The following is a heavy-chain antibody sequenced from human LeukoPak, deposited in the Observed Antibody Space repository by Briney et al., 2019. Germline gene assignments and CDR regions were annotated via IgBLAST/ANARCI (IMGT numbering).Heavy chain of an antibody. V-gene: IGHV4-31*03. D-gene: IGHD3-22*01. CDR3: ARGYYDSSGDSGFDP. J-gene: IGHJ5*02. CDR1: GGSISSGGYY. Sequence: PSETLSRTCTVSGGSISSGGYYWSWIRQHPGKGLEWIGYIYYSGSTYYNPSLKSRVTISVDTSKNQFSLKLSSVTAADTAAYYCARGYYDSSGDSGFDPWGQGTLVTVSS. CDR2: IYYSGST.